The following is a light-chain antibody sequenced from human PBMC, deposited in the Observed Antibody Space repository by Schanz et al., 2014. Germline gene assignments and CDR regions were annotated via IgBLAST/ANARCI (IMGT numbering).Light chain of an antibody. V-gene: IGKV3-15*01. CDR1: HSVSSY. Sequence: EIVMTQSPATLSVSPGERATLSCRASHSVSSYLAWYQQKPGQAPRLLIYGASTRATGIPARFSGSGSGTEFTLTISSLQSEDSAVYYCQQYGSSPLGTFGQGTKVEIK. CDR2: GAS. J-gene: IGKJ1*01. CDR3: QQYGSSPLGT.